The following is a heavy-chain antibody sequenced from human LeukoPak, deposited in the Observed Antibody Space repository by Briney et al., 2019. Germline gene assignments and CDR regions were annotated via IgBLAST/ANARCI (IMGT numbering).Heavy chain of an antibody. CDR2: IYYSGST. V-gene: IGHV4-59*01. Sequence: SETLSLTCTVSGGSISSYYWSWIRQPPGKGLEWIGYIYYSGSTDYNPSLKSRVTISVDTSKNQFSLKLSSVTAADTAVYYCARDLLAAGIDYWGQGTLVTVSS. D-gene: IGHD6-13*01. CDR1: GGSISSYY. J-gene: IGHJ4*02. CDR3: ARDLLAAGIDY.